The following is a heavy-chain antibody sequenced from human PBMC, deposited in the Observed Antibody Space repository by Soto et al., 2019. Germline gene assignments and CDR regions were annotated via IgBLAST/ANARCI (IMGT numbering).Heavy chain of an antibody. Sequence: PSETLSLTCTVSGGSISSSRCHWGWIRQPPGKGLEWIASIKYSGTTFYNPSLKSRVTISVDTSKNQFSLKLNSVTAADTAVYYCARDLWGYCGADCYPLXVWGQGTTVTVSS. CDR2: IKYSGTT. D-gene: IGHD2-21*02. V-gene: IGHV4-39*07. CDR1: GGSISSSRCH. CDR3: ARDLWGYCGADCYPLXV. J-gene: IGHJ6*02.